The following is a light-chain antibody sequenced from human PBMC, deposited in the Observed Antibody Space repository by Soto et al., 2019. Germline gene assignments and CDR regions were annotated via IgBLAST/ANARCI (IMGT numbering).Light chain of an antibody. V-gene: IGKV3-20*01. CDR1: QSVSRR. Sequence: EIVLTQSPCTVSSSPGGRATLSCRASQSVSRRLAWYQQKPGQSPRLLISVASMRASGVPVSFIGSGSGTDFTLTITIVVPDVFAVYYCQQDGWSPIPFGLGTRLAIK. CDR2: VAS. J-gene: IGKJ5*01. CDR3: QQDGWSPIP.